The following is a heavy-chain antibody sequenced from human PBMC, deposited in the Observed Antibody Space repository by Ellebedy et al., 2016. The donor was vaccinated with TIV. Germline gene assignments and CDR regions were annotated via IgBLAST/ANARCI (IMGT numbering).Heavy chain of an antibody. CDR2: INPSGGST. J-gene: IGHJ4*02. Sequence: ASVKVSXKASGYTFTSYSMHWVRQAPGQGLEWMGIINPSGGSTSYAQKFQGRVTMTRDTSTSTVYMELSSLRSEDTAVYYCARVASSNAYYFDYWGQGTLVTVSS. CDR1: GYTFTSYS. V-gene: IGHV1-46*01. D-gene: IGHD6-13*01. CDR3: ARVASSNAYYFDY.